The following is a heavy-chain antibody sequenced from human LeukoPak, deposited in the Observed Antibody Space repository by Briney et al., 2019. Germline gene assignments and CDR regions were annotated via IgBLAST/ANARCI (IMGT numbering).Heavy chain of an antibody. CDR2: ISAYNGNT. CDR3: ARDRGRILAYCGGDCYSGWFDP. CDR1: GYTFTSYG. J-gene: IGHJ5*02. Sequence: ASVKVSCKASGYTFTSYGISWVRQAPGQGLEWMGWISAYNGNTNYAQKLQGRVTMTTDTSTSTAYMELRSLRSDDTAVYYCARDRGRILAYCGGDCYSGWFDPWGQGTLVTVSS. V-gene: IGHV1-18*01. D-gene: IGHD2-21*02.